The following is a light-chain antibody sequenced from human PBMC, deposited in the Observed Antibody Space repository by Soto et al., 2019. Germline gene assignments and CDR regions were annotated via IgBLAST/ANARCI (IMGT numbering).Light chain of an antibody. CDR2: AAS. V-gene: IGKV3-15*01. Sequence: EIVMTQSPATLSVSPGERATLSCRASQSVSGNLAWYQQKPGQAPRLLIYAASTRATGIPARFSGSGSGTEFTLTISTLQSEDFAVYYCQQYNNWPPITFGPGTKVDIK. CDR1: QSVSGN. J-gene: IGKJ3*01. CDR3: QQYNNWPPIT.